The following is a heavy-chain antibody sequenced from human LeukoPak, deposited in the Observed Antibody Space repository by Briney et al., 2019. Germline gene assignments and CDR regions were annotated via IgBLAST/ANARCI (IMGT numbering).Heavy chain of an antibody. CDR2: MHPGNGNT. CDR1: GYRFSRND. Sequence: ASVKVSCTASGYRFSRNDIQWVRQAPGLGPEWMGWMHPGNGNTRYAEKFQGRVTMTRDTSIDTAYMDLSSLRSDDTAVYYCAREGWYCGGDDCYSCHFGGQGTLITVSS. V-gene: IGHV1-2*02. J-gene: IGHJ4*02. CDR3: AREGWYCGGDDCYSCHF. D-gene: IGHD2-21*01.